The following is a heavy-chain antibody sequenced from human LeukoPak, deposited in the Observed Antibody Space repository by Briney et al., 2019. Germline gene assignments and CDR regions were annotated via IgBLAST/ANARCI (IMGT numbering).Heavy chain of an antibody. CDR3: ITGRGEYFQH. J-gene: IGHJ1*01. Sequence: KPSETLSLTCAVYGGSFSGYYWGWIRQPPGKGLEWIGEINQSGSTSYNPSLKSRVTISVDMSKNQFSLKLSSMTAADTAVYYCITGRGEYFQHWGQGTLVTVSS. D-gene: IGHD1-14*01. V-gene: IGHV4-34*01. CDR1: GGSFSGYY. CDR2: INQSGST.